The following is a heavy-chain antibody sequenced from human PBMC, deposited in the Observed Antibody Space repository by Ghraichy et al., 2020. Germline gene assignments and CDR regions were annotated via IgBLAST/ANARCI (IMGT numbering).Heavy chain of an antibody. D-gene: IGHD1-1*01. Sequence: SLNISCAASGFTFDDYAMHWVRQAPGKGLEWVSGISWNSGSIGYADSVKGRFTISRDNAKNSLYLQMNSLRAEDTALYYCAKDRAPESRTHPYDAFDIWGQGTMVTVSS. V-gene: IGHV3-9*01. CDR1: GFTFDDYA. J-gene: IGHJ3*02. CDR3: AKDRAPESRTHPYDAFDI. CDR2: ISWNSGSI.